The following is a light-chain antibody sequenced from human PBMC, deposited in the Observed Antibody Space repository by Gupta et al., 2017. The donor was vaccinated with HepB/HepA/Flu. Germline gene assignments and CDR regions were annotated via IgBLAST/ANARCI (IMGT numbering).Light chain of an antibody. CDR3: ATGDYSLNGVV. Sequence: QSALTQPPSASGPAGQRVTISCSGSNSNIGSTNVNCYHHVPGPAPNLLINTNNQRPSGVPARFSGSKYDTTAALPISGLQTEDEGDYYCATGDYSLNGVVFGGGTKLTVL. J-gene: IGLJ3*02. V-gene: IGLV1-44*01. CDR1: NSNIGSTN. CDR2: TNN.